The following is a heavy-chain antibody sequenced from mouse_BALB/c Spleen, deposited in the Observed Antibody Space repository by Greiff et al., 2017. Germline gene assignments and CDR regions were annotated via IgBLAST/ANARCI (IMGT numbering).Heavy chain of an antibody. J-gene: IGHJ4*01. V-gene: IGHV5-17*02. D-gene: IGHD2-14*01. CDR3: ARSDYRYAMDY. Sequence: EVQLQESGGGLVQPGGSRKLSCAASGFTFSSFGMHWVRQAPEKGLEWVAYISSGSSTIYYADTVKGRFTISRDNPKNTLFLQMTSLRSEDTAMYYCARSDYRYAMDYWGQGTSVTVSS. CDR1: GFTFSSFG. CDR2: ISSGSSTI.